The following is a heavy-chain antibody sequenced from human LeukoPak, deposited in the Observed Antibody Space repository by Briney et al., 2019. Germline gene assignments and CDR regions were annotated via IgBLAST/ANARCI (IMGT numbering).Heavy chain of an antibody. V-gene: IGHV4-4*07. CDR1: GGSISSYY. CDR3: ARDYCSSTSCYPYYFDY. D-gene: IGHD2-2*01. Sequence: PSETLSLTCTVSGGSISSYYWSWIRQPAGKGLEWIGRIYTSGSTNYNPSLKSRVTMSVDTSKNQFSLKLGSVTAADTAVYYCARDYCSSTSCYPYYFDYWGQGTLVTVSS. CDR2: IYTSGST. J-gene: IGHJ4*02.